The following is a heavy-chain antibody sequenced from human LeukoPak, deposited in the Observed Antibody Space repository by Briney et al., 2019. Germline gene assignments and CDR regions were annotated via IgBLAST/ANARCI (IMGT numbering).Heavy chain of an antibody. J-gene: IGHJ5*02. CDR2: ISSSSSYI. CDR1: GFTFSAYA. D-gene: IGHD4-17*01. CDR3: TRDYYGDYSSGWFDP. Sequence: GGSLRLSCEASGFTFSAYAMTWVRQAPGKGLEWVSCISSSSSYIYYADSVKGRFTISRDNAKNSLYLQMNSLRAEDTAVYYCTRDYYGDYSSGWFDPWGQGTLVTVSS. V-gene: IGHV3-21*01.